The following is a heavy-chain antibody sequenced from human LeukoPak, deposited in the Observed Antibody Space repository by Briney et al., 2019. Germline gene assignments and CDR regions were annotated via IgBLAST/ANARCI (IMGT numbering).Heavy chain of an antibody. V-gene: IGHV3-49*04. J-gene: IGHJ4*02. Sequence: GSLRLSCAASGFTFSSYAMSWVRQAPGKGLEWIGFISGGTTEYAASVKGRFTISRDDSTSIAYLQMNSLTTEDTAVYYCSRGSGWLSVYWGQGTLVTVPS. CDR1: GFTFSSYA. CDR2: ISGGTT. CDR3: SRGSGWLSVY. D-gene: IGHD6-19*01.